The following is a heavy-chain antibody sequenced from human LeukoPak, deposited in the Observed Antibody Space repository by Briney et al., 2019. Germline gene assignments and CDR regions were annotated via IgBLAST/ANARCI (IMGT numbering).Heavy chain of an antibody. CDR1: GGSISSYY. V-gene: IGHV4-4*07. CDR2: IYTSGST. J-gene: IGHJ4*02. D-gene: IGHD6-13*01. Sequence: PSETLSLTCTVSGGSISSYYWSWIRQPAGKGLEWIGRIYTSGSTNYNPSLKSRVTMSVDTSKNQFSLKLSSVTAADTAVYYCAREASGIAAAGTDFDYWGQGTLVTVSS. CDR3: AREASGIAAAGTDFDY.